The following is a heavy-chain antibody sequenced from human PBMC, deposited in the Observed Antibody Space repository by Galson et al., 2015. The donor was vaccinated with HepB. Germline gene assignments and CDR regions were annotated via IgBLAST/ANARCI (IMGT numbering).Heavy chain of an antibody. CDR3: VRDRGGSGSYLSKFYDMDV. CDR2: ISSDSRSI. J-gene: IGHJ6*02. Sequence: SLRLSCAGSGFTFSNYHMNWVRQAPGKGLEWVSYISSDSRSIYYADSVKGRFTISRDNAKNSLWLQMNSLRDEDTATYYCVRDRGGSGSYLSKFYDMDVWGQGTTVTVSS. V-gene: IGHV3-48*03. D-gene: IGHD3-10*01. CDR1: GFTFSNYH.